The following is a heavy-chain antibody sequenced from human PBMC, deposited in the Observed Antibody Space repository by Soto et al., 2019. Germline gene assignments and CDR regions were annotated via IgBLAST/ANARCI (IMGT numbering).Heavy chain of an antibody. V-gene: IGHV3-21*01. D-gene: IGHD2-2*01. CDR3: ARADCSSTSCLYYYMDV. Sequence: EVQLVESGGGLVKPGGSLSLSCAASGFTFSSYSMNWVRQAPGKGLEWVSSISSSSSYIYYADSVKGRFTISRDNAKNSLYLQMNSLRAEDTAVYYCARADCSSTSCLYYYMDVWGKGTTVTVSS. CDR1: GFTFSSYS. CDR2: ISSSSSYI. J-gene: IGHJ6*03.